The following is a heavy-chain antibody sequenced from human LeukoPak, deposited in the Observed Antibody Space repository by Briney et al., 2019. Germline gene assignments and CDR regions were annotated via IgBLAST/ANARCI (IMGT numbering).Heavy chain of an antibody. CDR1: GFTFSSFD. V-gene: IGHV3-21*01. D-gene: IGHD2-2*01. CDR2: ISTSSRYI. CDR3: ARADCSGSTCYLRRCWFDP. J-gene: IGHJ5*02. Sequence: PGGSLRLSCAASGFTFSSFDMNWVRQAPGKGLEWVSSISTSSRYIYYRDSVKGRFTISRDDAKNSLYLQMNSLRVEDTAVYYCARADCSGSTCYLRRCWFDPWGQGTLVTVSS.